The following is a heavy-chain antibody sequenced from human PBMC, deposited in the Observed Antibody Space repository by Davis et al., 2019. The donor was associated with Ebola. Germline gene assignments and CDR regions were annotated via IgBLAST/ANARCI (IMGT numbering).Heavy chain of an antibody. D-gene: IGHD3-3*01. Sequence: MPGGSLRLSCTVSGGSISSSSYYWGWIRQPPGKGLEWIGSIYYSGSTYYNPSLKSRVTISVDASKNQFFLKLSSVTAADTAMYYCARQPLRLLEWFHFDYWGQGTLVTVSS. CDR1: GGSISSSSYY. CDR3: ARQPLRLLEWFHFDY. J-gene: IGHJ4*02. V-gene: IGHV4-39*01. CDR2: IYYSGST.